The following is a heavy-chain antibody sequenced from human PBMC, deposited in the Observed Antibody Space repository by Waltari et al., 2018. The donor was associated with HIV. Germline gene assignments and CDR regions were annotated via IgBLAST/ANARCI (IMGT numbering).Heavy chain of an antibody. D-gene: IGHD3-22*01. CDR1: GFDFKKYW. V-gene: IGHV3-15*01. Sequence: EVQLVEFGGGLVKPGESLRVSCGAAGFDFKKYWMSWFRQAPEKGLEWVGRIKSKQSGGTVDYAAPVKGRFTISRDDSKNMMYLQMDSLESEDTAVYYCTTGSSGAEDYWGQGTLVTVSS. CDR3: TTGSSGAEDY. CDR2: IKSKQSGGTV. J-gene: IGHJ4*02.